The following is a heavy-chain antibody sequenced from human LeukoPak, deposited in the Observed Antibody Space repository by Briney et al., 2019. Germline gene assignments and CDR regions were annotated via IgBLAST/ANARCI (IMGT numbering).Heavy chain of an antibody. CDR2: ISGSGDST. J-gene: IGHJ3*02. CDR3: ARPVWFGEEDAFDI. Sequence: GGSLRLSCAASGFTFSSYAMSWVRQAPGKGLEWVSTISGSGDSTYYADSVKGRFTISRDNSKNTLYLQMNSLRAEDTAVYYCARPVWFGEEDAFDIWGQGTMVTVSS. V-gene: IGHV3-23*01. D-gene: IGHD3-10*01. CDR1: GFTFSSYA.